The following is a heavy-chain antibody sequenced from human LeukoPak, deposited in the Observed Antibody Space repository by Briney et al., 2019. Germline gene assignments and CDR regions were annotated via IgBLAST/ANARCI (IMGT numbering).Heavy chain of an antibody. CDR2: ISSSSSYI. J-gene: IGHJ4*02. Sequence: GGSLRLSCAASGFTFSSYSMNWVRQAPGKGLEWVSSISSSSSYIYYADSVKGRLTISRDNAKNSLYLQMNSLRAEDTAVYYCARDSTEYSSSLYDYWGQGTLVTVSS. CDR1: GFTFSSYS. D-gene: IGHD6-6*01. CDR3: ARDSTEYSSSLYDY. V-gene: IGHV3-21*01.